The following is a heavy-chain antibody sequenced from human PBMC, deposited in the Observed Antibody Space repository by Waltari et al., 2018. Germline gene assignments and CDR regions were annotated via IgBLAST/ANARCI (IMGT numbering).Heavy chain of an antibody. CDR3: ARGNVGYFQH. V-gene: IGHV4-34*01. J-gene: IGHJ1*01. Sequence: VQLQQWGAGLLTPSETLALTCAVYGGALSGYYWSWCRQPPRKGLEWIGEVDQSGGTNYSPSFKSRVTISVDTSKMQFSLKLASVTAADAAVYYFARGNVGYFQHWGQGTLVSVSS. CDR1: GGALSGYY. CDR2: VDQSGGT. D-gene: IGHD6-13*01.